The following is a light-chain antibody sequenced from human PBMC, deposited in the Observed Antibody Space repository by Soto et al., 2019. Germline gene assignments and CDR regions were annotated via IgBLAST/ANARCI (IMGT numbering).Light chain of an antibody. Sequence: ETVLTQSPATLSLSPGETATLSCRASESVDIYLAWYQQKPGQAPRLLIYHASNRATGIPARFSGRGSGTDFTLTISSLEPEDSAFDYCRQRRNWPPLTFGGGTRVEI. CDR3: RQRRNWPPLT. J-gene: IGKJ4*01. CDR2: HAS. V-gene: IGKV3-11*01. CDR1: ESVDIY.